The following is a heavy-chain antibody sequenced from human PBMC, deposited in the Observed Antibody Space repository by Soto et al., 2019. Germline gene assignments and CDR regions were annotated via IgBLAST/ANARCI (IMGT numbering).Heavy chain of an antibody. Sequence: QVQLVESGGGVVQPGRSLRLSCAASGFTFRNYAMHWVRQAPGKGLKWVAVISYDGSTKYYADSVKGRFTISRDNSKNTLHLQMNSLRTEDTAVYYCARPGDYDFWSGDSPPYFDHWGHGTLVTVSS. V-gene: IGHV3-30-3*01. CDR2: ISYDGSTK. CDR1: GFTFRNYA. D-gene: IGHD3-3*01. J-gene: IGHJ4*01. CDR3: ARPGDYDFWSGDSPPYFDH.